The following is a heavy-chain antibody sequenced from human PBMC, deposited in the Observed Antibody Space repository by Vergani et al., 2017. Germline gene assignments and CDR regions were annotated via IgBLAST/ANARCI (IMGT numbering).Heavy chain of an antibody. CDR2: VRNKEDGGTP. CDR1: GFTFTDYG. CDR3: TTGFPGSSWSTY. V-gene: IGHV3-49*04. D-gene: IGHD6-13*01. J-gene: IGHJ4*01. Sequence: EVQLVESGGVVVQPGGSLRLSCAASGFTFTDYGISWVRQAPGKGLEWVGFVRNKEDGGTPEHAASVKGRFTISRDDSKAIAYLQMNSLKTEDTAVYYCTTGFPGSSWSTYWGQGTLVTVSS.